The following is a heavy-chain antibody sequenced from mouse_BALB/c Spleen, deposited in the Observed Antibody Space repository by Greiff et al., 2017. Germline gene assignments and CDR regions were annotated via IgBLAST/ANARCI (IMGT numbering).Heavy chain of an antibody. J-gene: IGHJ3*01. D-gene: IGHD2-10*01. CDR2: ISDGGSYT. CDR1: GFTFSDYY. V-gene: IGHV5-4*02. Sequence: EVQRVESGGGLVKPGGSLKLSCAASGFTFSDYYMYWVRQTPEKRLEWVATISDGGSYTYYPDSVKGRFTISRDNAKNNLYLQMSSLKSEDTAMYYCARPAYYGIPWFAYWGQGTLVTVSA. CDR3: ARPAYYGIPWFAY.